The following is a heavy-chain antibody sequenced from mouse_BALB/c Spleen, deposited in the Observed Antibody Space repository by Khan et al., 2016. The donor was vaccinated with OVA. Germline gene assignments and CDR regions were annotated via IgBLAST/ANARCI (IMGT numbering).Heavy chain of an antibody. J-gene: IGHJ4*01. CDR3: ARNRWLHSFVMDY. Sequence: QVTLKESGPGLLQPSQTLSLTCSFSGFSLSSSGMGVSWIRQPSGKGLEWLAHIYWDDDKRYNPSLKRRLTVSKATSRNQVFLNITNVDTAETATYYCARNRWLHSFVMDYWGQGTSVIVSS. CDR1: GFSLSSSGMG. V-gene: IGHV8-12*01. CDR2: IYWDDDK. D-gene: IGHD2-3*01.